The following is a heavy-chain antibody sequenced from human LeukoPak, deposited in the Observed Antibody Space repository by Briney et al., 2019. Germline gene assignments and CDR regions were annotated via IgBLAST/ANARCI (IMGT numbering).Heavy chain of an antibody. CDR2: IIPILGIA. Sequence: SVKVSCKASGGTFSSYAISWVRQAPGQGPEWMGRIIPILGIANYAQKFQGRVTITADKSTSTAYMELSSLRSEDTAVYYCARVGYGDYLPFDYWGQGTLVTVSS. J-gene: IGHJ4*02. CDR1: GGTFSSYA. V-gene: IGHV1-69*04. D-gene: IGHD4-17*01. CDR3: ARVGYGDYLPFDY.